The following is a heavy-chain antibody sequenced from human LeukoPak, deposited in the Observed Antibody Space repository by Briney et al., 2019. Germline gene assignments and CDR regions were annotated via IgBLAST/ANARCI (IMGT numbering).Heavy chain of an antibody. D-gene: IGHD6-19*01. V-gene: IGHV3-9*01. J-gene: IGHJ4*02. Sequence: GGSLRLSCAASGFTFSSYSMNWVRQAPGKGLEWVSGISWNSGSIGYADSVKGRFTISRDNAKNSLYLQMNSLRAEDTALYYCAKGVASGWYGDYFDYWGQGTLVTVSS. CDR2: ISWNSGSI. CDR3: AKGVASGWYGDYFDY. CDR1: GFTFSSYS.